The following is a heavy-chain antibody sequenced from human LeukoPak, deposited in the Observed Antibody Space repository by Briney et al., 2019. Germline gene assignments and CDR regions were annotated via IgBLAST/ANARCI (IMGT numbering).Heavy chain of an antibody. CDR3: AKDSGYASAFDI. CDR2: ISYDGSNK. D-gene: IGHD5-12*01. J-gene: IGHJ3*02. CDR1: GFTFSSYG. V-gene: IGHV3-30*18. Sequence: PGRSLRLSCAASGFTFSSYGMHWVRQAPGKGLEWVAVISYDGSNKYYADSVKGRFTISRDDSKNTLYVQMNSLRVDDAAAYYCAKDSGYASAFDIWGQGTMVTVSS.